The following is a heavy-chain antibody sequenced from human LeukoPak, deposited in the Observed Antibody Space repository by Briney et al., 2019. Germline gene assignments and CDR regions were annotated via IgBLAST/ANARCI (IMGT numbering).Heavy chain of an antibody. D-gene: IGHD5-18*01. V-gene: IGHV4-30-2*01. Sequence: SETLSLTCAVSGGSISSGGYSWSWIRQPPGKGLEWIGYIYHSGSTYYNPSLKSRVTISVDRSKNQFSLKLSSVTAAVTAVYYCARAGYSYGSDVWGQGTMVTVSS. J-gene: IGHJ3*01. CDR1: GGSISSGGYS. CDR3: ARAGYSYGSDV. CDR2: IYHSGST.